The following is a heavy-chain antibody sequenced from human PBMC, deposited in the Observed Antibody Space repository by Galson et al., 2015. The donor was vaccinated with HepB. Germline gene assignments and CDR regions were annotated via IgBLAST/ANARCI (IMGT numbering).Heavy chain of an antibody. V-gene: IGHV1-3*01. CDR1: GYTFTSYA. Sequence: SVKVSCKASGYTFTSYAMHWVRQAPGQRLEWMGWINAGNGNTKYSQKFQGRVTITRDTSASTAYMELSSLRSEDTAVYYCARAEGRIGYSSSWYEFAYWGQGTLVTVSS. CDR3: ARAEGRIGYSSSWYEFAY. CDR2: INAGNGNT. J-gene: IGHJ4*02. D-gene: IGHD6-13*01.